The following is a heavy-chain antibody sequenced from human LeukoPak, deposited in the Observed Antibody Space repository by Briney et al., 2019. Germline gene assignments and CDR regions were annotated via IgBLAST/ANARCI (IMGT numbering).Heavy chain of an antibody. CDR2: IYTSGST. Sequence: SETLSLTCSVSGDSISGFYWSWIRQPAGKGLEWIGRIYTSGSTNYNPSLKSRVTMSVDTSQNQFSLKLRSVTAADTAVYYCARESAGSYFAFDIWGQGTMVSVSS. V-gene: IGHV4-4*07. CDR3: ARESAGSYFAFDI. CDR1: GDSISGFY. D-gene: IGHD3-10*01. J-gene: IGHJ3*02.